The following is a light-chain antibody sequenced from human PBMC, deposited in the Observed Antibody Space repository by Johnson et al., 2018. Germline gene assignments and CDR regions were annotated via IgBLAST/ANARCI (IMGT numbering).Light chain of an antibody. CDR2: ENN. CDR1: SSNIGNNY. CDR3: GTWASSLSAGNV. Sequence: QSVLTQPPSVSAAPGQKVTISCSGSSSNIGNNYVSWYQQPPGTAPNLLIYENNKRPSGIPDRFYGSKSGTSAPLGITGLQTGDEAVYYFGTWASSLSAGNVFGTGTKVTVL. J-gene: IGLJ1*01. V-gene: IGLV1-51*02.